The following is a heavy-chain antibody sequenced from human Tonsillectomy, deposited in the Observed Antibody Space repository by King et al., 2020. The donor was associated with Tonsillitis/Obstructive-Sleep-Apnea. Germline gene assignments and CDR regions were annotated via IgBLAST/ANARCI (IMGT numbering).Heavy chain of an antibody. D-gene: IGHD3-22*01. CDR3: TTVVTYYDSSGYYYVKDY. CDR2: IKSKTDGGTT. J-gene: IGHJ4*02. CDR1: GFTFSNAW. V-gene: IGHV3-15*07. Sequence: VQLVESGGGLVKPGGSLRLSCAASGFTFSNAWMNWVRQAPGKGLEWVGRIKSKTDGGTTDYAAPVKGRFTISRDDSKNTLYLQMNSLKTEDTAVYYCTTVVTYYDSSGYYYVKDYWGQGTLVTVSS.